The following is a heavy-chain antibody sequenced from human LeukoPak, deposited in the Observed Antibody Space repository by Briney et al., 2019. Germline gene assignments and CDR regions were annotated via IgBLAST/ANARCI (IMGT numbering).Heavy chain of an antibody. CDR2: ISDDGRNK. V-gene: IGHV3-30*18. CDR1: GFSFSSYA. Sequence: GGSLRLSCAASGFSFSSYAMSWVRQAPGKGLEWVGVISDDGRNKKYADSVKGRFTISRDNSKDTLYLQMNSLRDEDTAVYYCAKRPSDYGDYVTYFDYWGQGTLVTVSS. CDR3: AKRPSDYGDYVTYFDY. J-gene: IGHJ4*02. D-gene: IGHD4-17*01.